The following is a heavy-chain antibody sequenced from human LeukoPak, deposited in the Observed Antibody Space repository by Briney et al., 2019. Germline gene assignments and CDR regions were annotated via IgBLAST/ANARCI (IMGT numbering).Heavy chain of an antibody. D-gene: IGHD6-13*01. CDR3: AKGSEQQLVFSYFDY. J-gene: IGHJ4*02. CDR2: ISGSGGST. CDR1: GFTFSSYA. Sequence: GGSLRLSCAASGFTFSSYAMSWVRQAPGKGLEGVLAISGSGGSTYYADSVKGRFTISRDNSKNTLYLQMNSLRAEDTAVYYCAKGSEQQLVFSYFDYWGQGTLVTVSS. V-gene: IGHV3-23*01.